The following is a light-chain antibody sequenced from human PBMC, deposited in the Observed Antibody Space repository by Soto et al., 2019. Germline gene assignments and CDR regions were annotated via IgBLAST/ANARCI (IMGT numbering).Light chain of an antibody. V-gene: IGKV3-11*01. CDR2: DAS. CDR1: QSVGTF. CDR3: QQCNNWPQWT. J-gene: IGKJ1*01. Sequence: EIVLTQSPGTLSLSPGERATLSCRASQSVGTFFAWYQQKPGQAPRLLIYDASNRATGIPPRFSGSGSGTDFTLTISSLEPEDFAVYYCQQCNNWPQWTFGQGTK.